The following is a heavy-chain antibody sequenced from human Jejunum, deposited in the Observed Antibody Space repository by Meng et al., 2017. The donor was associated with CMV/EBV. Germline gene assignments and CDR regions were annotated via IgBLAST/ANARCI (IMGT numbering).Heavy chain of an antibody. CDR1: GGSISSTTYY. Sequence: SGGSISSTTYYWGWIRQPPGKGLEWIGDIYYSGTTYYNPSLKSRLTISLDTSKNHFSLRLSSVTAADTALYYCARSSTSGFDPWGQGTLVTVSS. V-gene: IGHV4-39*07. CDR3: ARSSTSGFDP. D-gene: IGHD2-2*01. CDR2: IYYSGTT. J-gene: IGHJ5*02.